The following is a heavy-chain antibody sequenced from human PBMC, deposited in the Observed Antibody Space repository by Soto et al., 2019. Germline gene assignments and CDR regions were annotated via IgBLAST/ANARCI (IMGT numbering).Heavy chain of an antibody. CDR2: ISGGGSEK. D-gene: IGHD5-12*01. J-gene: IGHJ6*02. CDR3: ASAGIWLQPYYYFGMDV. V-gene: IGHV3-30*03. CDR1: GFTFSDYG. Sequence: GGSLRLSCAASGFTFSDYGMHWVRQAPGKGLEWVAVISGGGSEKYYADAVKGRFTISRENTKNTLYLQMNSLRPEDTAVYYCASAGIWLQPYYYFGMDVWGQGTTVTVSS.